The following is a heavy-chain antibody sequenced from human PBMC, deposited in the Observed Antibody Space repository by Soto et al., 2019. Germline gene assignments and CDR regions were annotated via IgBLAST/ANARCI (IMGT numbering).Heavy chain of an antibody. Sequence: ASVKVSCKASGYTFTSYYMHWVRQAPGQGLEWMGIINPSGGSTSYAQKFQGRVTMTRDTSTSTVYMELSSLRSEDTAVYYCATSAGGDILTGYRYYYFGMDVWGQGTTVTVS. J-gene: IGHJ6*02. CDR1: GYTFTSYY. CDR2: INPSGGST. V-gene: IGHV1-46*01. CDR3: ATSAGGDILTGYRYYYFGMDV. D-gene: IGHD3-9*01.